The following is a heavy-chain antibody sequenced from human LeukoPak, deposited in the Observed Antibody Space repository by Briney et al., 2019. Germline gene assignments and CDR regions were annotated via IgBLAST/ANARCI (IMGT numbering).Heavy chain of an antibody. J-gene: IGHJ6*02. D-gene: IGHD4-17*01. V-gene: IGHV3-23*01. CDR2: ISGSGGTT. Sequence: GGSLRLYCAASGFTFSSYAMSWVRQAPGKGLEWVSVISGSGGTTYYADSVKGRFTISRDNAKNTLYLQMNSLRAEDTALYYCAKGQQIYGDYDDGDYYYYYGMDVWGQGTTVTVSS. CDR3: AKGQQIYGDYDDGDYYYYYGMDV. CDR1: GFTFSSYA.